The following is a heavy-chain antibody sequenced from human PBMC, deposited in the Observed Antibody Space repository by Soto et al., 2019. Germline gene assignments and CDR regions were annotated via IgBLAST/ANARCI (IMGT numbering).Heavy chain of an antibody. CDR3: ARDSGYDFWSGYYMNYYYYGMDV. D-gene: IGHD3-3*01. J-gene: IGHJ6*02. V-gene: IGHV1-69*01. CDR2: IIPIFGTA. CDR1: GGTFSSYA. Sequence: QVQLVQSGAEVKKPGSSVKVSCKASGGTFSSYAISWVRQAPGQGLEWMGGIIPIFGTANYAQKFQGRVTITADESTSTAYMELSSLRSEDTAVYYCARDSGYDFWSGYYMNYYYYGMDVWGQGTTVTFSS.